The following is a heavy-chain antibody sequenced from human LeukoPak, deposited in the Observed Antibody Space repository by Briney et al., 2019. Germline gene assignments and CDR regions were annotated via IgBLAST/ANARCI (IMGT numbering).Heavy chain of an antibody. V-gene: IGHV4-39*01. D-gene: IGHD6-13*01. CDR3: ARRYSSSWYEFDY. CDR1: GGSISSSSYY. CDR2: IYYSGST. J-gene: IGHJ4*02. Sequence: SETLSLTCTVSGGSISSSSYYWGWIRQPPGKGLEWIGSIYYSGSTYYNPSLKSRVTISVDTSKNQFSLKLSSVTAADTAVYYCARRYSSSWYEFDYWGQGTLVTVSS.